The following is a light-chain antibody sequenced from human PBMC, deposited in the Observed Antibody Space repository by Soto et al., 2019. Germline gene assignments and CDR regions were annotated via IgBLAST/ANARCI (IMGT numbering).Light chain of an antibody. CDR2: LGS. CDR1: QSLLHTNGYTF. Sequence: DFVMTQSPLSLPVTPGEPASISCTSSQSLLHTNGYTFLDWYLQKPGQSPQLLIYLGSNRASGVPDRFSGSGSGTTFTLKISRVEAEDVGVYYCMQALQTPWTFGQGTKVDIK. V-gene: IGKV2-28*01. CDR3: MQALQTPWT. J-gene: IGKJ1*01.